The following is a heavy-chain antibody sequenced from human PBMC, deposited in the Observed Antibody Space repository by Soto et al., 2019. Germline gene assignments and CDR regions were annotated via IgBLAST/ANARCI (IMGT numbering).Heavy chain of an antibody. Sequence: GESLKISCKGSGYSFTSYWIGWVRQMPGKGLEWMGIIYPGDSDTSYSPSFQGQVTISADKSISTAYLQWSSLKASDTAMYYCASGAAYCGGDCYSHAFDIWGQGTMVTVSS. V-gene: IGHV5-51*01. J-gene: IGHJ3*02. D-gene: IGHD2-21*02. CDR3: ASGAAYCGGDCYSHAFDI. CDR1: GYSFTSYW. CDR2: IYPGDSDT.